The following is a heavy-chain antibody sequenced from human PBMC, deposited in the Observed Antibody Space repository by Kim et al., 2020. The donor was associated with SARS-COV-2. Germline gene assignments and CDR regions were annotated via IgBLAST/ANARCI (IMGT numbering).Heavy chain of an antibody. CDR3: ARAPRGLLLGGGYYDYYMDV. CDR2: ISSSSSTI. CDR1: GFTFSSYS. D-gene: IGHD3-10*01. V-gene: IGHV3-48*02. Sequence: GGSLRLSCAASGFTFSSYSMNWVRQAPGKGLEWVSYISSSSSTIYYADSVKGRFTISRDNAKNSLYLQMNSLRDEDTDVYYGARAPRGLLLGGGYYDYYMDVCGKGTTVTVSS. J-gene: IGHJ6*03.